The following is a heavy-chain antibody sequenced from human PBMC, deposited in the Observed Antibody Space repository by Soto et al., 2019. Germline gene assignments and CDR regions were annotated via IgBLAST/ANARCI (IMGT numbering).Heavy chain of an antibody. D-gene: IGHD1-26*01. Sequence: QVQLQQWGAGLLKPSETLSLTCAVYGGSFRGYYWSWIRQPPGKGLEWIGEINHRGSANYNPSVKSRVTISVDTPTNQFSLKLNSVTAADTAMYYCARGSRVKIPAATGRDYYYHGLDVWAQGTAVTVSS. V-gene: IGHV4-34*01. CDR1: GGSFRGYY. J-gene: IGHJ6*02. CDR3: ARGSRVKIPAATGRDYYYHGLDV. CDR2: INHRGSA.